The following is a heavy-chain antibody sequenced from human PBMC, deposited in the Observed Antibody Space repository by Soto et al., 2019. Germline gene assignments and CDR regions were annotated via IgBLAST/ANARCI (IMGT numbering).Heavy chain of an antibody. V-gene: IGHV4-61*01. D-gene: IGHD4-17*01. Sequence: SETLSLTCTVSGGSVSSGSYYWSWIRQPPGKGLEWIGYIYYSGSTNYNPSLKSRVTISVDTSKNQFSLKLSSVTAADTAVYYCARGVPDGDYDRKYNWFDPWGQGTLVTVSS. J-gene: IGHJ5*02. CDR1: GGSVSSGSYY. CDR2: IYYSGST. CDR3: ARGVPDGDYDRKYNWFDP.